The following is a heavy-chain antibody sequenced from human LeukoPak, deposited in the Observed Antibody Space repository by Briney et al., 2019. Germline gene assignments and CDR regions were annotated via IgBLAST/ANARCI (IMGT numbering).Heavy chain of an antibody. D-gene: IGHD2-2*01. CDR2: INPNSGDT. J-gene: IGHJ4*02. Sequence: ASVKVSCKASGYTFTDYYLHWVRQAPGQGFEWMGWINPNSGDTNYAQKFQGRVTMTRDTSIRTAHMEMSRLRSDDTAVYYCARANFLYCSSTTCLFDYWGQGTLVTVSS. CDR1: GYTFTDYY. CDR3: ARANFLYCSSTTCLFDY. V-gene: IGHV1-2*02.